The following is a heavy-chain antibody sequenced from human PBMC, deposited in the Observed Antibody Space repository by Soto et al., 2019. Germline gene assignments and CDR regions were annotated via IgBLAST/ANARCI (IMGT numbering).Heavy chain of an antibody. V-gene: IGHV3-33*01. Sequence: GGSLRLSCAASGFTFSSYGMHWVRQAPGKGLEWVAVIWYDGSNKYYADSVKGRFTISRDNSKNTLYLQMNSLRAEDTTVYYCARDRYRNGYCSGGSCYGLYAFDIWGQGTMVTVSS. D-gene: IGHD2-15*01. CDR1: GFTFSSYG. CDR3: ARDRYRNGYCSGGSCYGLYAFDI. CDR2: IWYDGSNK. J-gene: IGHJ3*02.